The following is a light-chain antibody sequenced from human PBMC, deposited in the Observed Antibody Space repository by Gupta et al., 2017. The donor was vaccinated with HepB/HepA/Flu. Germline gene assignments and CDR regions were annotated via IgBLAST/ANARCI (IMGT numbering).Light chain of an antibody. CDR1: QSVLYSSNNKNY. CDR3: QQYYSTPLT. J-gene: IGKJ1*01. V-gene: IGKV4-1*01. Sequence: DIVMTPSPASLAVSLGARATINCKSSQSVLYSSNNKNYLAWYQQKPGQPPKLLIYWASTRESGVPDRFSGSGSGTDFTLTISSLQAEDVAVYYCQQYYSTPLTFGQGTKVEIK. CDR2: WAS.